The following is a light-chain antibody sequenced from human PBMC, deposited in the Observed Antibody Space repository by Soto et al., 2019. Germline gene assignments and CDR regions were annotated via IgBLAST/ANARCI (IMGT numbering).Light chain of an antibody. CDR3: QQSYSTPHT. Sequence: DIQMTQSPSSLSASVGDRVTITCRASQSISSYLNWYQQKPGKAPNLLIYAASSLQTGVPSRFSGSGSGTDFTLTISSLHPEDFATYYCQQSYSTPHTFGQGTKLESK. CDR1: QSISSY. CDR2: AAS. J-gene: IGKJ2*01. V-gene: IGKV1-39*01.